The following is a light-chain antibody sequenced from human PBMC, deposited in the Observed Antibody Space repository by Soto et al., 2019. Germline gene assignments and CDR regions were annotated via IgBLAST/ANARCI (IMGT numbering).Light chain of an antibody. V-gene: IGLV2-14*01. J-gene: IGLJ2*01. CDR1: SSDIGGYNY. CDR3: RSYTRTSTLV. CDR2: EVS. Sequence: QSALTQPASVSGSPGQSITISCTGTSSDIGGYNYVFWYQQNPGKVPKLIIYEVSHRPSGVSTRFSGSKSGNTASLTISGLLAEDEADYYCRSYTRTSTLVFGGGTQLTVL.